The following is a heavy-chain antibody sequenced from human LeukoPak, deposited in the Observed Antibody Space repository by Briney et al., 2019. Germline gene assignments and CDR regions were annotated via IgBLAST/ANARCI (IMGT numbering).Heavy chain of an antibody. CDR2: ITSRSTYL. CDR3: ARTPNYGFWNNYGSLDS. V-gene: IGHV3-21*01. CDR1: GFNFSSYT. Sequence: PGGSLRLSCAASGFASGFNFSSYTMNWVRQAPGRGLEWISSITSRSTYLYYAAPVKGRFTISRDNARHSLFLQMNSLRAEDTAVYYCARTPNYGFWNNYGSLDSWGQGTLVTNSS. J-gene: IGHJ4*02. D-gene: IGHD3-3*01.